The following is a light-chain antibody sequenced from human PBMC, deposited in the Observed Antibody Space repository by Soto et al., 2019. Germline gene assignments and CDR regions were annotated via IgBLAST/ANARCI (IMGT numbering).Light chain of an antibody. V-gene: IGKV1-9*01. Sequence: IQLTQSPSSLSASVGDRVTITCRASQDIAIYLAWYQQKPGEAPKLLIYAASTLYGGVPSRFSGSGSGTDFALTITSLQAEDFATYYCQQGYSTTPITFGQGTRVEIK. CDR3: QQGYSTTPIT. CDR2: AAS. J-gene: IGKJ5*01. CDR1: QDIAIY.